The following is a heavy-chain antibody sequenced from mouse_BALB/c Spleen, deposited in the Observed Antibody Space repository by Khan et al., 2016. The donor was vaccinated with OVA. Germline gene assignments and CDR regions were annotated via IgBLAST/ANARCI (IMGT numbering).Heavy chain of an antibody. J-gene: IGHJ2*01. Sequence: QLEESGPGLVKPSQSLSLICTVTGYSITSDYAWNWIRQFPGNKLEWMGFISYSGKTNYNPSLKSRISITRDTSKNQFFLQLNSVTAEDTATYYCARVYGGDFDYWGQGTTLTVSS. D-gene: IGHD1-1*01. V-gene: IGHV3-2*02. CDR1: GYSITSDYA. CDR3: ARVYGGDFDY. CDR2: ISYSGKT.